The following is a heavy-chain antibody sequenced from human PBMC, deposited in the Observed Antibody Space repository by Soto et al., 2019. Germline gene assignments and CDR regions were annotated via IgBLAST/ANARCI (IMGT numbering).Heavy chain of an antibody. CDR1: GDSISSVYSY. V-gene: IGHV4-30-4*01. CDR2: ISYSGTT. D-gene: IGHD5-12*01. Sequence: SETLSLTCTVSGDSISSVYSYWSWIRQPPGEGLEWIGFISYSGTTSYSQSLKSRLAISLDTSKNQFSLSLTSVTAADTAVYYCARGRGYSYGLDPWGQGTLVTVSS. CDR3: ARGRGYSYGLDP. J-gene: IGHJ5*02.